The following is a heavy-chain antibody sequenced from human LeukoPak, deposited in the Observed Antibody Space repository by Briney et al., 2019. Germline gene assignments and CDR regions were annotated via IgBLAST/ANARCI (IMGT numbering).Heavy chain of an antibody. V-gene: IGHV3-43D*03. CDR2: ISWDGGST. Sequence: GGSLGLSCAASGFTFDDYAMHWVRQAPGKGLEWVSLISWDGGSTYYADSVKGRFTISRDNSKNSLYLQMNSLRAEDTALYYCAIVGAALDYWGQGTLVTVSS. D-gene: IGHD1-26*01. CDR1: GFTFDDYA. CDR3: AIVGAALDY. J-gene: IGHJ4*02.